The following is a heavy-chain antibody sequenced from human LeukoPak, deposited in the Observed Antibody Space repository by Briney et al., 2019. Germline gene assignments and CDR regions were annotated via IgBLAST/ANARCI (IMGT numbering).Heavy chain of an antibody. Sequence: GGSLRLSCAASGFTFDDYAMHWVRQAPGKGLEWVSGISWNSGSIGYADSVKGRFTISRDNAKNSLYLQMNSLRAEDTALYYCAKGYCSSTSCYHFDYWGRGTLVTVSS. J-gene: IGHJ4*02. CDR3: AKGYCSSTSCYHFDY. CDR1: GFTFDDYA. CDR2: ISWNSGSI. V-gene: IGHV3-9*01. D-gene: IGHD2-2*01.